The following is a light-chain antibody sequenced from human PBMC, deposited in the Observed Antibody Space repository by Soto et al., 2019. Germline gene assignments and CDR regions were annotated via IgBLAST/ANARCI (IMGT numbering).Light chain of an antibody. CDR3: QAYDYSLTASV. V-gene: IGLV1-40*01. CDR1: SSNLGAGYD. CDR2: GNR. J-gene: IGLJ3*02. Sequence: QSVLTQPPSVSGAPGQRVTISCTGTSSNLGAGYDVHWYRQLPGASPKLVIFGNRNRPSGVPERFSGSKSGTSASLAITGLQGEDEADYYCQAYDYSLTASVFGGGTQLTVL.